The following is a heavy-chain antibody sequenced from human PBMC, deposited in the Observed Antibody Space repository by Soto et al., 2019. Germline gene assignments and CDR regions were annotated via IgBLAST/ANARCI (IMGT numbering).Heavy chain of an antibody. Sequence: QVQLVQSGAEVKKPGASVEVSCKASGYTFTTYYIHWVRHAPGQGREWMGVINPGGVSTKYAQKFQDRVTMTSDTSTRTVYMDLSSLRSEDTAGYFCARGGNGDNVGYWYFDLGGRGTLVTVSP. CDR2: INPGGVST. V-gene: IGHV1-46*01. CDR1: GYTFTTYY. CDR3: ARGGNGDNVGYWYFDL. J-gene: IGHJ2*01. D-gene: IGHD4-17*01.